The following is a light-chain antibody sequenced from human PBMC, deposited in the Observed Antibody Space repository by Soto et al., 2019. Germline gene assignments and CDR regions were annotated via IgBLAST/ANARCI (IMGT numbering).Light chain of an antibody. CDR2: DAS. V-gene: IGKV3-11*01. Sequence: EIVLTQSPATLSLSPGERATFSCRASQSVSSDLVWYQQKPGQAPRLLIYDASNRATGVPARFSGSGSGTDFTLTISSLEPEGSAVYYWQKRHMWTITFGQGTRLEMK. J-gene: IGKJ5*01. CDR1: QSVSSD. CDR3: QKRHMWTIT.